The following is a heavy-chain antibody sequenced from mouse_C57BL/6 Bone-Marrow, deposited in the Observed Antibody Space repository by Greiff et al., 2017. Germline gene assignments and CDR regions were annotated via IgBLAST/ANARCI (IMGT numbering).Heavy chain of an antibody. J-gene: IGHJ1*03. D-gene: IGHD1-1*01. CDR1: GFTFSDYY. V-gene: IGHV5-16*01. Sequence: EVQRVESEGGLVQPGSSMKLSCTASGFTFSDYYMAWVRQVPEKGLEWVANINYDGSSTYYLDSLKSRFIISRDNAKNILYLQMSSLKSEDTATYYCAREEDYGSSPRPYWYFDVWGTGTTVTVSS. CDR2: INYDGSST. CDR3: AREEDYGSSPRPYWYFDV.